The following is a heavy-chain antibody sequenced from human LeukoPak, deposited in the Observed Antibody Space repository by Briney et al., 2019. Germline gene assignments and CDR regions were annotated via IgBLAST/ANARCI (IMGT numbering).Heavy chain of an antibody. CDR2: IGGTGGFIT. V-gene: IGHV3-23*01. CDR3: AKGGMTTVYFDY. J-gene: IGHJ4*02. D-gene: IGHD4-17*01. Sequence: GGTLRLSCTASGFTFSSHGMNWVRQAPGKGLEWVSGIGGTGGFITYYADSVKGRFTISRDNSKNTLFLQMNSLRAEDTAVYYCAKGGMTTVYFDYWGQGTLVTVSS. CDR1: GFTFSSHG.